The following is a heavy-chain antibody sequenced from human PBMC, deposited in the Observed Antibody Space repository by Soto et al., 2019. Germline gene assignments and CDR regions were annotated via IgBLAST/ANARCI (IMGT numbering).Heavy chain of an antibody. V-gene: IGHV4-61*01. CDR2: FYYTGST. J-gene: IGHJ4*02. CDR1: GGSVSSGNYY. D-gene: IGHD3-22*01. Sequence: SETLSLTCTFSGGSVSSGNYYWSWIRQPPGKGLEWIGYFYYTGSTNYNPSLKSRVTISIDASKNQFSLRLSSVTAADTAVYYCARSMHYSDGSNYSPFDYWGQGTLVTVSS. CDR3: ARSMHYSDGSNYSPFDY.